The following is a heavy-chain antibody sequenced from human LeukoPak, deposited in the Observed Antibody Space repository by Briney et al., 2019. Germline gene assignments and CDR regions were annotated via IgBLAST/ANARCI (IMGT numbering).Heavy chain of an antibody. D-gene: IGHD3-3*01. CDR2: IKENGNEQ. V-gene: IGHV3-7*01. Sequence: GGSLRLSCAASGFSFSSFWMSWVRQAPGKGPEWVAHIKENGNEQYYADSVKGRFTISRDNSKNTLYLQMNSLRAEDTAVYYCARDHVSTYYDFWSGYPAAYYFDYWGQGTLVTVSS. CDR1: GFSFSSFW. CDR3: ARDHVSTYYDFWSGYPAAYYFDY. J-gene: IGHJ4*02.